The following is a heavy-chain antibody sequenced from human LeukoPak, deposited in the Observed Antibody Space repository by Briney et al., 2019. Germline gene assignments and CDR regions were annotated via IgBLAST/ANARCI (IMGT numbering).Heavy chain of an antibody. CDR3: ARQATIPAAKGRYYYYYMDV. CDR2: IYTSGST. V-gene: IGHV4-4*09. CDR1: GGSISSYY. Sequence: SETLSLTCTASGGSISSYYLSWIRQPPGKGLEWIGYIYTSGSTNYNPSLKSRVTISVDTSKNQFSLKLSSVTAADTAVYYCARQATIPAAKGRYYYYYMDVWGKGTTVTVSS. D-gene: IGHD2-2*01. J-gene: IGHJ6*03.